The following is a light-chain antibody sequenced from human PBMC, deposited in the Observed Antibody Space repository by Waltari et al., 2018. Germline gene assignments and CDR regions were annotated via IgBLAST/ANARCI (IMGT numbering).Light chain of an antibody. CDR2: RSD. J-gene: IGLJ3*02. CDR3: AAWDDSLNAWI. V-gene: IGLV1-44*01. CDR1: SSNIGRNS. Sequence: QSLLTQPPSISGAPGQRVTISCSGGSSNIGRNSVNWYEQVPGTAPKLLSFRSDQRPSWVSDRFSVSKSGTSASLTITGLLSADEADYICAAWDDSLNAWIFGGGTRLTVL.